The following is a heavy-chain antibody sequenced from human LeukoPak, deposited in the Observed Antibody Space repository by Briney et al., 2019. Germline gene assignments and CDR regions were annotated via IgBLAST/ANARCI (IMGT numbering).Heavy chain of an antibody. V-gene: IGHV3-74*01. CDR2: INSDGSST. CDR3: AREDSNYVRFDY. J-gene: IGHJ4*02. Sequence: GGSLRLSCAASGFTFSSYWMHWVRQAPGKGLVWVSRINSDGSSTSYADSVKGRLTISRDNAKNTLYLQMNSLRAEDTAVYYCAREDSNYVRFDYWGQGTLVTVSS. D-gene: IGHD4-11*01. CDR1: GFTFSSYW.